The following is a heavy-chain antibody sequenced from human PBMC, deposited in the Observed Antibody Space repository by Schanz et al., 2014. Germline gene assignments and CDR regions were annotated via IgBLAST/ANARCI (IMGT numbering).Heavy chain of an antibody. CDR3: ASGEARVTSSGVVIVPMNV. CDR2: IHTGSGNT. V-gene: IGHV1-3*04. J-gene: IGHJ6*03. Sequence: QGQLVQSGAEVKKPGASVRVSCKASGYSFTTYDVNWVRQAPGQGPEWVGWIHTGSGNTKYSQKFEGRVTITRDTSASIVYMELSSLRSEDTAVFFCASGEARVTSSGVVIVPMNVWGKGTTVIVSS. CDR1: GYSFTTYD. D-gene: IGHD3-3*01.